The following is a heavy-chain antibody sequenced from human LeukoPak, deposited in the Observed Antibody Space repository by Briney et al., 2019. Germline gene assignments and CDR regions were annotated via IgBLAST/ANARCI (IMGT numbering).Heavy chain of an antibody. D-gene: IGHD4-11*01. CDR3: ARAPPGSNYFSDL. Sequence: SETLSLTCTVSGYSISSGYYWGWIRQPPGKGLEWIGSIYHSGSTYYNPSLKSRVTISVDTSKNQFSLKLSSVTAADTAVYYCARAPPGSNYFSDLWGRGTLVTVSS. CDR2: IYHSGST. CDR1: GYSISSGYY. J-gene: IGHJ2*01. V-gene: IGHV4-38-2*02.